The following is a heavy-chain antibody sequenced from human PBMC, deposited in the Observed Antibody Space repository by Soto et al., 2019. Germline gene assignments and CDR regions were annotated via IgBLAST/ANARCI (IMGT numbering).Heavy chain of an antibody. D-gene: IGHD2-21*02. Sequence: PGGSLRLSCVGSGFSFSDHSMNWVRRAPGKGLHWISYISSSGDNIHYADSVKGRFTVSRDNAKNTLFLRMNSLRDDDTAMYYCARLPKGSLVTAWGQGTLVTVSS. J-gene: IGHJ4*02. CDR3: ARLPKGSLVTA. CDR1: GFSFSDHS. CDR2: ISSSGDNI. V-gene: IGHV3-48*02.